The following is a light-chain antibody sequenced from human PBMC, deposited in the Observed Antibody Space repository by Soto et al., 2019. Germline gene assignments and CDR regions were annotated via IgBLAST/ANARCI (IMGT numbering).Light chain of an antibody. V-gene: IGKV1-5*01. Sequence: DIQMTQSPSTLSGSVGDRVTITCRASQTISSWLAWYQQKPGKAPKVLIFDASSLESGVPSRFSGSGSGTEFTLTISSLQPDDFAPYYCQHYNSYPWTFGQGTKVDIK. CDR3: QHYNSYPWT. CDR2: DAS. CDR1: QTISSW. J-gene: IGKJ1*01.